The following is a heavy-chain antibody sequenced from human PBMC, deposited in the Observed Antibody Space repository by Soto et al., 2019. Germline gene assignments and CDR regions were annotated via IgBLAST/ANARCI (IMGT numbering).Heavy chain of an antibody. V-gene: IGHV1-69*12. D-gene: IGHD5-12*01. CDR3: ARGNHRWLQLWYFDL. J-gene: IGHJ2*01. Sequence: QVQLVQSGAEVKKPGSSVTVSCKASGGTFSSYTISWVRQAPGQGLEWMGGIIPIFGTANYAQKSQGRVTITVDESTSTAYMELGSLISEDTAVYYCARGNHRWLQLWYFDLWGRGTLVTVAS. CDR1: GGTFSSYT. CDR2: IIPIFGTA.